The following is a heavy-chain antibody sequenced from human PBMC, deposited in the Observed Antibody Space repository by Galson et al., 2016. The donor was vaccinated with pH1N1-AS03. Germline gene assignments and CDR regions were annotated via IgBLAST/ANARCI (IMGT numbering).Heavy chain of an antibody. D-gene: IGHD6-19*01. J-gene: IGHJ5*02. Sequence: ETLSLTCTVSGGSMDSHYWGWIRQSPGKGLEWIACIHSGGTPNYNPSLKSRFIVSLDTSKNQLSLKLSSVTAADTAVYYCARSPRTIAVAGTFPSRFDPWGQGMLVTASS. CDR2: IHSGGTP. V-gene: IGHV4-59*11. CDR3: ARSPRTIAVAGTFPSRFDP. CDR1: GGSMDSHY.